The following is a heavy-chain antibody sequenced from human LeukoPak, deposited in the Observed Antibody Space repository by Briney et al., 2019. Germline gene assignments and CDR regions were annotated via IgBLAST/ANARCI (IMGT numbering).Heavy chain of an antibody. D-gene: IGHD2-2*01. CDR2: IYYSGST. CDR1: GGSISSSSYY. V-gene: IGHV4-39*07. Sequence: SETLSLICTVSGGSISSSSYYWGWIRQPPGKGLEWIGSIYYSGSTYYNPSLKSRVTISVDTSKNQFSLKLSSVTAADTAVYYCARDQDRYCSSTSCYDGAPLDYWGQGTLVTVSS. J-gene: IGHJ4*02. CDR3: ARDQDRYCSSTSCYDGAPLDY.